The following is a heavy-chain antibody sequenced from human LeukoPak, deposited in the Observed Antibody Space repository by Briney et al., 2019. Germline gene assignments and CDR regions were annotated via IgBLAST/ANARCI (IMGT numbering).Heavy chain of an antibody. CDR1: GFTFSSYG. CDR2: ISGSGGST. Sequence: GGSLRLSCAASGFTFSSYGMHWVRQAPGKGLEWVSAISGSGGSTYYADSVKGRFTISRDNSKNTLYLQMNSLRVEDTAVYYCARHLWFGDFYPGHWFDPWGQGTLVTVSS. V-gene: IGHV3-23*01. D-gene: IGHD3-10*01. CDR3: ARHLWFGDFYPGHWFDP. J-gene: IGHJ5*02.